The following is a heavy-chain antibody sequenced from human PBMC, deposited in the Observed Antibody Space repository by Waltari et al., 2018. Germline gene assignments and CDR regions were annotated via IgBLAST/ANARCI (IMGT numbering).Heavy chain of an antibody. Sequence: QLQLQESGPGLVKPSETLSLTCTVSGGSISSSSYYWGWIRQPPGKGLEWIGSIYYSGSTYYNPSLKSRVTISVDTSKNQFSLKLSSVTAADTAVYYCARRLVVGTRFGYWGQGTLVTVSS. CDR3: ARRLVVGTRFGY. D-gene: IGHD2-15*01. V-gene: IGHV4-39*07. CDR2: IYYSGST. CDR1: GGSISSSSYY. J-gene: IGHJ4*02.